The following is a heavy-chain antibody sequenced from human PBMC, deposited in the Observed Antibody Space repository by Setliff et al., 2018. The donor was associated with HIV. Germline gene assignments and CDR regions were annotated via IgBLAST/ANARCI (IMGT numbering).Heavy chain of an antibody. CDR2: IYYSGST. CDR1: SGSISSNSYY. D-gene: IGHD3-16*01. V-gene: IGHV4-39*07. J-gene: IGHJ3*02. CDR3: ARDGGLDANNAFDI. Sequence: PSETLSLTCTVSSGSISSNSYYWGWIRQPPGKGPEWIGSIYYSGSTYYNPSLKSRVTISVDTSKNQFSLKLSSVTAADTAVYYCARDGGLDANNAFDIWGQGSMVTVSS.